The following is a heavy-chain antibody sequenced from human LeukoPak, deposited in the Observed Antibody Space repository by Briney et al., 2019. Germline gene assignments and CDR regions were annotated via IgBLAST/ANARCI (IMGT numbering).Heavy chain of an antibody. D-gene: IGHD2-2*03. J-gene: IGHJ4*02. CDR3: AKDLAIVVVPAAQRSAIDY. CDR1: GFTFSSYG. CDR2: IRYDGSNK. V-gene: IGHV3-30*02. Sequence: GGSLRLSCAASGFTFSSYGMHWVRQAPGKGLEWVAFIRYDGSNKYYADSVKGRFTISRDNSKNTLYLQMNSLRAEDTAVYYCAKDLAIVVVPAAQRSAIDYWGQGTLVTVSS.